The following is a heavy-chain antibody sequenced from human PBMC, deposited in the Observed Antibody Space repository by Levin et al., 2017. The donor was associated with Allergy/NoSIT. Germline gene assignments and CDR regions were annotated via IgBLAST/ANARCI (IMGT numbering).Heavy chain of an antibody. J-gene: IGHJ4*02. V-gene: IGHV1-8*01. CDR2: MNPNNDNT. CDR3: ARAIDYGDNFDY. D-gene: IGHD4-17*01. Sequence: GASVKVSCKASGYTFTTYDINWVRQATGQGLEWMGWMNPNNDNTGYAQKFQGRVTMTRNTSISTAYIELSSLTSEDTAVYYCARAIDYGDNFDYWGQGTLVTVSS. CDR1: GYTFTTYD.